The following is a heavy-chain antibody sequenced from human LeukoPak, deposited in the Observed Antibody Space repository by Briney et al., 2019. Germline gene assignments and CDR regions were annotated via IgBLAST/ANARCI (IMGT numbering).Heavy chain of an antibody. Sequence: PGGSLRLSCAASGFTFSSYDMHWVRQATGKGLEWVSAIGTAGDTYYPGSVKGRFTISRENAKNSLYLQMNSLRAGDTAVYYCARGSSYDYVWGSYRSPYYFDYWGQGTLVTVSS. CDR3: ARGSSYDYVWGSYRSPYYFDY. J-gene: IGHJ4*02. CDR2: IGTAGDT. V-gene: IGHV3-13*01. D-gene: IGHD3-16*02. CDR1: GFTFSSYD.